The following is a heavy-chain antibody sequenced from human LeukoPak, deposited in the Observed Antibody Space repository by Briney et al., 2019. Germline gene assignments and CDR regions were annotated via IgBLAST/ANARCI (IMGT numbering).Heavy chain of an antibody. V-gene: IGHV4-61*02. CDR1: GGSISRGSYY. Sequence: SETLSLTCTVSGGSISRGSYYWSWIRQPAGKGLEWIGRIYTSGSTNYNPSLKSRVTISVDTSKNQFSLKLSSVTAADTAVYYCAREDHYMDVWGKGTTVTVSS. J-gene: IGHJ6*03. CDR3: AREDHYMDV. CDR2: IYTSGST.